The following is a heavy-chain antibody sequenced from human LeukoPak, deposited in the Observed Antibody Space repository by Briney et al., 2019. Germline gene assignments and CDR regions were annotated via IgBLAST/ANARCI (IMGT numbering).Heavy chain of an antibody. CDR1: GFTFTNAW. D-gene: IGHD1-26*01. J-gene: IGHJ4*02. V-gene: IGHV3-15*01. Sequence: GGSLRLSCAASGFTFTNAWMTWVRQAPGTGLESVGRIKSKTDGGTTDYAAPVKGRFTISRDDSKNTLYLQMNSLKTEDTAVYYCTTQGTSATGRVDYWGQGTLVTVSS. CDR2: IKSKTDGGTT. CDR3: TTQGTSATGRVDY.